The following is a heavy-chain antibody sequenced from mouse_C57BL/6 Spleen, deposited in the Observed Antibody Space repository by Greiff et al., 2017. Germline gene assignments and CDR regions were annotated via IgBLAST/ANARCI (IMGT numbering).Heavy chain of an antibody. CDR3: APRDYAGAMDY. CDR1: GYTFTSYW. J-gene: IGHJ4*01. Sequence: QVQLQQPGAELVKPGASVKLSCKASGYTFTSYWMHWVKQRPGQGLEWIGMIHPNSGSTNYNEKFKSKATLTVDKSSSTAYMQLSSLTSEDSAVYYCAPRDYAGAMDYWGQGTSVTVSS. CDR2: IHPNSGST. D-gene: IGHD2-4*01. V-gene: IGHV1-64*01.